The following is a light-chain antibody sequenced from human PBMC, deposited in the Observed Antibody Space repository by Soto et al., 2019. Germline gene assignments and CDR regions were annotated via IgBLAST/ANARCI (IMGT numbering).Light chain of an antibody. J-gene: IGKJ1*01. CDR3: QQYGSSGT. CDR2: GAS. CDR1: QSVSNNY. V-gene: IGKV3-20*01. Sequence: EIVLPQSPSTLSLSPGERSTLSCRASQSVSNNYLAWYQQKPGQAPRLLIYGASNRATGIPDRFSGSGSGTDFTLTISRLEPEDFAVYYCQQYGSSGTFGQRTNVDIK.